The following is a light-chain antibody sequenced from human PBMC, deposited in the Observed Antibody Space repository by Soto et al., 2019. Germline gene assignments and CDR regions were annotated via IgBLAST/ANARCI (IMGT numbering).Light chain of an antibody. V-gene: IGLV2-14*03. Sequence: QSALTQPASVSGSPGQSITISCTGTSSVVGGYSYVCWYQHHPGKAPKLIISDVSNRPSGVSNRFSGSKSGNTASLTISGLQAEDEADYYCSSFTSSTTYVFGTGTKVTVL. CDR3: SSFTSSTTYV. CDR1: SSVVGGYSY. J-gene: IGLJ1*01. CDR2: DVS.